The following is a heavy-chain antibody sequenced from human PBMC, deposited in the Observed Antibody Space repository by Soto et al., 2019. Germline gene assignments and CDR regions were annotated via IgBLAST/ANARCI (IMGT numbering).Heavy chain of an antibody. CDR3: AREMAGRGREYDY. Sequence: QVQLVQSGAEVKNPGASVKVSCKPSGYTFTKYGVGWVRQAPGQGLEWMGWLSGSSGNANYAEKVQGRITLSTDTSTSTAYIELRSLRSDDTAVYYCAREMAGRGREYDYWGQGTLVTVSS. J-gene: IGHJ4*02. CDR2: LSGSSGNA. V-gene: IGHV1-18*01. CDR1: GYTFTKYG. D-gene: IGHD1-26*01.